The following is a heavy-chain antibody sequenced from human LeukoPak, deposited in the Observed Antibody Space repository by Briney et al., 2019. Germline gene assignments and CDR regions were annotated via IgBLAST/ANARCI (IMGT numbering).Heavy chain of an antibody. Sequence: GGSLRLSCAASGFTFSSYWMSWVRQAPGKGLEWVANIKQDGSDKYYVDSVKGRFTISRDNAKNSLYLQMNSLRAEDTAIYYCARITGTIDCSSATCPADYWGQGTLVTVSS. J-gene: IGHJ4*02. CDR2: IKQDGSDK. CDR1: GFTFSSYW. CDR3: ARITGTIDCSSATCPADY. D-gene: IGHD2-2*01. V-gene: IGHV3-7*01.